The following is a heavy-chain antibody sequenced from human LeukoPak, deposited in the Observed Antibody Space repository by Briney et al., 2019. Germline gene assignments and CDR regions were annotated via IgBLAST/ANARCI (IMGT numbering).Heavy chain of an antibody. CDR2: LYYSGST. CDR1: GDPISIHY. D-gene: IGHD4-17*01. CDR3: AKDAYGDYDAMSHYYYMDV. J-gene: IGHJ6*03. Sequence: SETLSLPRTVCGDPISIHYWSWMRQPRGRGLEGSGYLYYSGSTNYNPSLKGRVTISVDTSKKHFSLKLSSVTASDTAVYYCAKDAYGDYDAMSHYYYMDVWGKGTTVIVSS. V-gene: IGHV4-59*11.